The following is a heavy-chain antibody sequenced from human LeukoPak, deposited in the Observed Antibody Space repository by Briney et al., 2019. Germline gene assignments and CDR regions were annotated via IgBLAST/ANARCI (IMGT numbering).Heavy chain of an antibody. V-gene: IGHV1-18*01. CDR1: GYTFISYG. Sequence: ASVKVSCKASGYTFISYGITWVRQAPGQGLEWMGWISAYNGNTNYAQKLQGRVTMTTDTSTSTAYMELRSLRSDDTAVYYCARDTNGGIWNGWGQGTLVTVSS. CDR2: ISAYNGNT. CDR3: ARDTNGGIWNG. J-gene: IGHJ4*02. D-gene: IGHD4-23*01.